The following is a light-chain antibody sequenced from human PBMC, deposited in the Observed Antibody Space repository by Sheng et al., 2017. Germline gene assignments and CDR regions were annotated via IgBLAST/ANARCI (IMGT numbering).Light chain of an antibody. J-gene: IGKJ3*01. V-gene: IGKV1-12*01. CDR1: QDINTW. CDR2: LAS. CDR3: QQANNFPFT. Sequence: DIQMTQSPSSVSASVGDRVTITCRTSQDINTWVAWYQQKPGKAPKLLIYLASTLQSGVPSRFSGSGSGTDFTLTISSLQPEDFATYFCQQANNFPFTFG.